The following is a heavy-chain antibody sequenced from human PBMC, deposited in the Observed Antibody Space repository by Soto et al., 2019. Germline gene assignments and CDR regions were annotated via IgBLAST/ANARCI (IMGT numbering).Heavy chain of an antibody. D-gene: IGHD2-15*01. CDR2: IIPIFCTA. J-gene: IGHJ6*02. Sequence: QVQLVQSGAEVKKPGSSVKVSCKASGGTFSSYAISWVRQAPGQGLEWMGGIIPIFCTANYAQKFQGRVTINADNSPSTAYMELSSLRSEDTAVYYCAKGVVASTLGPHSYYHYGMDVWGQGTTVTVSS. V-gene: IGHV1-69*06. CDR3: AKGVVASTLGPHSYYHYGMDV. CDR1: GGTFSSYA.